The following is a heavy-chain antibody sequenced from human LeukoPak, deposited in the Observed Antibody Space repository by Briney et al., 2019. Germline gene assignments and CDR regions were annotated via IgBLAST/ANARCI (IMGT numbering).Heavy chain of an antibody. J-gene: IGHJ4*02. CDR1: GGSVSSGSYY. Sequence: SETLSLTCTVSGGSVSSGSYYWNWIRQPPGKGLEWIGYMFYSGSTNYNPSLKSRVTISVDTSTNQNSLKLSSVTAADTAVYYCARGRYGDYPPFDYWGQGTLVTVSS. CDR3: ARGRYGDYPPFDY. CDR2: MFYSGST. V-gene: IGHV4-61*01. D-gene: IGHD4-17*01.